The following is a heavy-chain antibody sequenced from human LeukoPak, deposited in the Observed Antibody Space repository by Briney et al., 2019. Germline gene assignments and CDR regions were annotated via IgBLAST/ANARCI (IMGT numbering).Heavy chain of an antibody. V-gene: IGHV7-4-1*02. J-gene: IGHJ4*02. CDR2: INTNTGNP. Sequence: ASVKVSCKASGYTFTSYAMNWVRQAPGQGLEWMGWINTNTGNPTYAQGFTGRFVFSLDTSVSTAYLQISSLKAEDTAVYYCARTFYDSSGYYYGIFDYWGQGTLVTVSS. D-gene: IGHD3-22*01. CDR1: GYTFTSYA. CDR3: ARTFYDSSGYYYGIFDY.